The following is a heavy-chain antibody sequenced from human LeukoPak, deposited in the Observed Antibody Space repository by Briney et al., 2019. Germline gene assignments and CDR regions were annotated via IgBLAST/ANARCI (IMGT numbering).Heavy chain of an antibody. J-gene: IGHJ4*02. D-gene: IGHD3-3*01. Sequence: PSETLSLTCTVSGGSISSYYWSWIRQPPGKGLEWIGYIYYSGSTNYNPSLKSRVTISVDTSKNQFSLKLSSVTAADTAVYYCARDDGRAYYDFRSGYSPFDYWGQGTLVTVSS. V-gene: IGHV4-59*01. CDR3: ARDDGRAYYDFRSGYSPFDY. CDR2: IYYSGST. CDR1: GGSISSYY.